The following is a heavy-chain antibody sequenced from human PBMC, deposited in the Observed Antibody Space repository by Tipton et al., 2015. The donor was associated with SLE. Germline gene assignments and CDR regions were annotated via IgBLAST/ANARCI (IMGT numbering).Heavy chain of an antibody. CDR2: VYDTGST. V-gene: IGHV4-61*05. Sequence: TLSLTCTVSGGSISSSSYYWSWIRQPPGKGLEWIGYVYDTGSTSYNPSLKSRVTISVDMSKNQFSLKLKSVTAADTAVYYCARGPSSNETYYTWFDSWGQGTLVTVSS. CDR3: ARGPSSNETYYTWFDS. CDR1: GGSISSSSYY. D-gene: IGHD1-26*01. J-gene: IGHJ5*01.